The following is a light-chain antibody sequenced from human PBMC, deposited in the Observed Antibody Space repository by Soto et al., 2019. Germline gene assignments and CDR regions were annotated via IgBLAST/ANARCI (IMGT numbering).Light chain of an antibody. J-gene: IGKJ4*01. CDR2: DAT. CDR3: QQRDIWPPLT. Sequence: VLTQSPVTLSLSPGETATLFCKASQSVGIYLGWFQQKPGQAPRVLIYDATNRAGGVPDRFSGSGSGTDFTLTISSLGAEDSAVYYCQQRDIWPPLTFGGGTKLEIK. CDR1: QSVGIY. V-gene: IGKV3-11*01.